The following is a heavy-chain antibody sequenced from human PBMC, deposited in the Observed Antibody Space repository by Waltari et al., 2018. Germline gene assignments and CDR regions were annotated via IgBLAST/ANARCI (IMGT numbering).Heavy chain of an antibody. D-gene: IGHD3-3*02. J-gene: IGHJ3*02. CDR3: ASESIRGYGVEAFDI. CDR2: IYHSGST. CDR1: GGSISRSNG. V-gene: IGHV4-4*02. Sequence: QVQLQESGPGLVKPSGTLSLTCAVSGGSISRSNGWSWVRPPPGKGLEWIGEIYHSGSTNYNPSLKSRVTISVDKSKNQFSLKLSSVTAADTAVYYCASESIRGYGVEAFDIWGQGTMVTVSS.